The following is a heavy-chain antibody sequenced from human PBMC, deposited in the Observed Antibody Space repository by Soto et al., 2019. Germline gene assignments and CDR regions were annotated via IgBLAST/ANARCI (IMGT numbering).Heavy chain of an antibody. Sequence: GGSLRLSCAASGFTFTSYSMNWFRQAPGKGLEWVSYISCTSAATYYADSVKGRFTISRDNGKNSLYLQMNSLRPDDTALYFCARDTVSSSWYPLGYWGQGTLVTASS. D-gene: IGHD2-2*01. J-gene: IGHJ4*02. CDR3: ARDTVSSSWYPLGY. CDR2: ISCTSAAT. CDR1: GFTFTSYS. V-gene: IGHV3-48*01.